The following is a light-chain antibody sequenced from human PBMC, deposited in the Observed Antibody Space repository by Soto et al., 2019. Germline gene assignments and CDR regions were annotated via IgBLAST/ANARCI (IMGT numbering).Light chain of an antibody. CDR1: QSVGRN. CDR2: GAS. CDR3: QQYNHRPPLT. J-gene: IGKJ4*01. V-gene: IGKV3-15*01. Sequence: EIVMTQSPATLSVSPGERATLSCRASQSVGRNLAWYQQKPGQAPRLLIYGASTRATGIPARFSGSGSGTAFTLTISSLQSEDFAIYSCQQYNHRPPLTFGGGTKVEIK.